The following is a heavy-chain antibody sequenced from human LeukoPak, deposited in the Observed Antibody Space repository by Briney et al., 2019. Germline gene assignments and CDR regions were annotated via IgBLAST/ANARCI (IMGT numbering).Heavy chain of an antibody. D-gene: IGHD1-26*01. J-gene: IGHJ4*02. Sequence: PSETLSLTCAVYGGSFSGYYWSWIRQPPGKGLEWIGEINHSGSTSYNPSLKSRVTISGDTSKNQFSLKLSSVTAADTAVYFCARRSDSGSDDGEDYFDYWGQGTLVTVSS. CDR3: ARRSDSGSDDGEDYFDY. CDR2: INHSGST. V-gene: IGHV4-34*01. CDR1: GGSFSGYY.